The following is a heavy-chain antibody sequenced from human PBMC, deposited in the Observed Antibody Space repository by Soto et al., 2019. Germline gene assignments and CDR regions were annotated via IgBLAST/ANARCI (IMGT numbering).Heavy chain of an antibody. J-gene: IGHJ4*01. Sequence: SETLSLTCTVSGVSITPYYWTWIRHPPGKGLAWIGYVYHTGKTYYNPSLKSRVTFSLDSSKNQVSLRLKSVTAADTAGYYCAREQYNWKLWGQGTLVTVSS. CDR1: GVSITPYY. D-gene: IGHD1-20*01. CDR2: VYHTGKT. CDR3: AREQYNWKL. V-gene: IGHV4-59*01.